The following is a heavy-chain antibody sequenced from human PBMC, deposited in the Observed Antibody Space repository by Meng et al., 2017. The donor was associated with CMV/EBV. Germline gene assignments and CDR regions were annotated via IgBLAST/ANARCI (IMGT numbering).Heavy chain of an antibody. CDR2: INHSGST. D-gene: IGHD6-13*01. CDR3: ARGGSSSSYYNWFDP. CDR1: GGSFSGCY. V-gene: IGHV4-34*01. J-gene: IGHJ5*02. Sequence: YGGSFSGCYWGWIRQPPGRGLEWIGEINHSGSTNYNPSLKSRVTISVDTSKNQFSLKLSSVTAADTAVYYCARGGSSSSYYNWFDPWGQGTLVTVSS.